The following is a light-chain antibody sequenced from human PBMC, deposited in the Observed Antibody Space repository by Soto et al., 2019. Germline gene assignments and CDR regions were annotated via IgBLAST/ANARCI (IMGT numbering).Light chain of an antibody. V-gene: IGLV3-1*01. J-gene: IGLJ2*01. CDR3: QAWESSHVV. CDR1: KLGDKY. CDR2: QDS. Sequence: SYELTQPPSVSVSPGQTASITCSGDKLGDKYACWYQQKPGQSPVLVIYQDSKRPSGIPERFSGSNSGNTATLTISGTQGMDEADYYCQAWESSHVVFGGGTKLTVL.